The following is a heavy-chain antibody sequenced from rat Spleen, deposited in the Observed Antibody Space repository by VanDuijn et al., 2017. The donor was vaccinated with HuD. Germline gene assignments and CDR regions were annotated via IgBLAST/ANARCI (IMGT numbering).Heavy chain of an antibody. V-gene: IGHV5-17*01. J-gene: IGHJ2*01. CDR2: IIYDGTRT. CDR3: ARRWGTMMVLYFDY. Sequence: EVQLVESGGGLVQPGNSLKLSCAASGFTFSDYAMAWVRQSPKKGLEWVATIIYDGTRTHYRDSVKGRFTISRDNAKSTLYLQMDSLRSEDTATYYCARRWGTMMVLYFDYWGQGVMVTVSS. D-gene: IGHD1-12*03. CDR1: GFTFSDYA.